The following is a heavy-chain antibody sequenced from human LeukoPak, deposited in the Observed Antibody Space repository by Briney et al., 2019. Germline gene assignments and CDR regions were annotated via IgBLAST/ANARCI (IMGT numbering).Heavy chain of an antibody. CDR3: ATTPYYYYYGMDV. CDR2: ISYDGSNK. J-gene: IGHJ6*02. D-gene: IGHD4-11*01. Sequence: GGSLRLSCAASGFTFSSYGMHWVRQAPGKGLVWVAVISYDGSNKYYADSVKGRFTISRDNSKNTLYLQMNSLRAEDTAVYYCATTPYYYYYGMDVWGQGTTVTVSS. CDR1: GFTFSSYG. V-gene: IGHV3-30*03.